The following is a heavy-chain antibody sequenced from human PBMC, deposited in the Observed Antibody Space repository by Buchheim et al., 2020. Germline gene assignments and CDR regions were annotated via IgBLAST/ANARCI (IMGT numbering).Heavy chain of an antibody. CDR1: GFTFSSYG. D-gene: IGHD3-3*01. CDR2: IWYDGSNK. V-gene: IGHV3-33*06. Sequence: QVQLVESGGGVVQPGRSLRLSCAASGFTFSSYGMHWVRQAPGKGLEWVAVIWYDGSNKYYADSVKGRFTISRDNSKHTLYLQMNSLRAEDTAVYYCAKEHDFWSGYYTTENFYYYYGMDVWGQGTT. CDR3: AKEHDFWSGYYTTENFYYYYGMDV. J-gene: IGHJ6*02.